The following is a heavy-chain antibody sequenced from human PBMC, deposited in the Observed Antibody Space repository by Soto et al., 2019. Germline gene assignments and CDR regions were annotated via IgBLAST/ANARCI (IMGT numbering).Heavy chain of an antibody. Sequence: SETLSLTCTVSGGSISSSSYYWGWIRQPPGKGLEWIGSIYYSGSAYYNPSLKSRVTISVDTSKNQFSLKLSSVTAADKAVYYCARVQGSVGATTIGYWGQGTLVTVSS. V-gene: IGHV4-39*01. CDR3: ARVQGSVGATTIGY. D-gene: IGHD1-26*01. CDR2: IYYSGSA. CDR1: GGSISSSSYY. J-gene: IGHJ4*02.